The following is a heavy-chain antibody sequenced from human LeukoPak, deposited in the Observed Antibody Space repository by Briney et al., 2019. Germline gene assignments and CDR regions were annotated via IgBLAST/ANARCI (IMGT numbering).Heavy chain of an antibody. Sequence: GGSLRLSCAASGFTFSNYWMHWVRQAPGKGLVWVSRINTDGSSTNYADSVKGRFTISRDNAKNTVYLQMNSLRAVDTAVYYCANGAFRLYYIDVWGKGTTVTVSS. CDR2: INTDGSST. CDR1: GFTFSNYW. D-gene: IGHD3-16*01. V-gene: IGHV3-74*01. CDR3: ANGAFRLYYIDV. J-gene: IGHJ6*03.